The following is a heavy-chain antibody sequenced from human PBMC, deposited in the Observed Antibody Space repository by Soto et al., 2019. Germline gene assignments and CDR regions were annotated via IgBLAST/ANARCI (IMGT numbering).Heavy chain of an antibody. J-gene: IGHJ4*02. CDR3: ARLAGHPLDY. V-gene: IGHV3-48*03. Sequence: PGGSLRLSCAASGFTFRSFEMDWVRQTPGKGLGWVSYISSSGSTLYYADSVKGRFTISRDNAKNSLHLQMNSLRAEDTAVYYCARLAGHPLDYWGQVSLVTVSS. CDR1: GFTFRSFE. CDR2: ISSSGSTL.